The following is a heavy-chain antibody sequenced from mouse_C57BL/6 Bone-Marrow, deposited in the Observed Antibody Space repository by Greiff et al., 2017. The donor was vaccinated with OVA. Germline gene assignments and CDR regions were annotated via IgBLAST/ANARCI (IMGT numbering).Heavy chain of an antibody. CDR3: TTNDSIFDY. CDR2: IDPENGDT. V-gene: IGHV14-4*01. J-gene: IGHJ2*01. CDR1: GFNIKDDY. D-gene: IGHD1-1*01. Sequence: VHVKQSGAELVRPGASVKLSCTASGFNIKDDYMHWVKQRPEQGLEWIGWIDPENGDTEYASKFQGKATITADTSSNTAYLQLSSLTSEDTAVYYCTTNDSIFDYWGQGTTLTVSS.